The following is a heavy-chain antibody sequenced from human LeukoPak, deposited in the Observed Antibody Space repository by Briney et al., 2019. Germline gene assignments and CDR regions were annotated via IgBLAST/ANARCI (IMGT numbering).Heavy chain of an antibody. CDR1: GGSFSGYY. V-gene: IGHV4-34*01. J-gene: IGHJ6*02. CDR2: INHSGST. D-gene: IGHD3-9*01. CDR3: ARGRMYYDILTGYNHYYYYGMDV. Sequence: PSETLSLTCAVYGGSFSGYYWSWIRQPPGKGLEWIGEINHSGSTNYNPSLKSRVTISVDTSKNQFSLKLSSVTAADTAVYYCARGRMYYDILTGYNHYYYYGMDVWGQGTTVTVSS.